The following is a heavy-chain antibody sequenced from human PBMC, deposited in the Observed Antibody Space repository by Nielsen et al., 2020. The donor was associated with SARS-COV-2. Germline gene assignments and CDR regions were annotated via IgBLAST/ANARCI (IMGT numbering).Heavy chain of an antibody. Sequence: GESLKISCAASGFTFSSYWMSWVRQAPGKGLEWVANIKQDGSEKYYVDSVKGRFTISRDNAKNSLYLQMNSLRAEDTAVYYCARGSNYAFGRLMDYWGQGTLVTVSS. CDR1: GFTFSSYW. J-gene: IGHJ4*02. D-gene: IGHD4-11*01. CDR3: ARGSNYAFGRLMDY. V-gene: IGHV3-7*04. CDR2: IKQDGSEK.